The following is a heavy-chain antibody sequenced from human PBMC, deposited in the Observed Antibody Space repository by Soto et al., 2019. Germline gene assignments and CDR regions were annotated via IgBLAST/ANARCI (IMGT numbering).Heavy chain of an antibody. CDR3: ARDNGEYTYAMGAY. D-gene: IGHD4-17*01. CDR2: ISYDGNVK. V-gene: IGHV3-30-3*01. J-gene: IGHJ4*02. CDR1: VFTFSTYA. Sequence: GGSLRLSCAASVFTFSTYALHWVRQAPGKGLEWVAVISYDGNVKYYAESVKGRFTVSKDNSKNSLLLQMNSLRVADTAVYCCARDNGEYTYAMGAYWGQGTLVTVSS.